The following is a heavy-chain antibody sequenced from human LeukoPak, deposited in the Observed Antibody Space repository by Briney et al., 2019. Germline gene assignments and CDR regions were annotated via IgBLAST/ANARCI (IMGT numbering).Heavy chain of an antibody. J-gene: IGHJ4*02. V-gene: IGHV4-4*08. CDR2: IYTSGST. CDR1: DDSITMYY. CDR3: ARVTGYMIEDYFDY. D-gene: IGHD3-22*01. Sequence: SETLSLTCSVSDDSITMYYWTWIRQPPGKGLEWIGRIYTSGSTNYNPSLKGRVTISVDTSKNQFSLKLSSVTAADTAVYYCARVTGYMIEDYFDYWGQGTLVTVSS.